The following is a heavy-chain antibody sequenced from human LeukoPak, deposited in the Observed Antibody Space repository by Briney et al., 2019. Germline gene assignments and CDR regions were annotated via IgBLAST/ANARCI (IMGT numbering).Heavy chain of an antibody. J-gene: IGHJ4*02. Sequence: SETLSLTCTVSGGSISSYYWSWIRQPPGKGFEWIGYIYYSGSTSYNPSLKSRVTISVDTSKNQFSLRLSSVTAADTAVYYCARYYSSGLDYWGQGNLVTVSS. CDR3: ARYYSSGLDY. CDR2: IYYSGST. CDR1: GGSISSYY. D-gene: IGHD3-22*01. V-gene: IGHV4-59*08.